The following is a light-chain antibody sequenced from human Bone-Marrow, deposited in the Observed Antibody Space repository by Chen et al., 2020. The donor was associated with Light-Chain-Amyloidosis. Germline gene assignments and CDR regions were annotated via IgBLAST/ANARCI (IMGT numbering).Light chain of an antibody. Sequence: SYVLTQPPSVFVPLGQTALIICSGADLPTKYAYWYRQKQCPAPVLVIYRDTERPSWISERFSVCSSEATATLTISRVQAEDEADYHCQSADSRGSCKMIFGGGTKLTVL. J-gene: IGLJ2*01. CDR1: DLPTKY. V-gene: IGLV3-25*03. CDR2: RDT. CDR3: QSADSRGSCKMI.